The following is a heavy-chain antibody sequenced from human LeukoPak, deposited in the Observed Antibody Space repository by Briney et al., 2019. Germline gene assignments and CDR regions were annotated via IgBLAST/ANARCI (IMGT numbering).Heavy chain of an antibody. J-gene: IGHJ6*03. V-gene: IGHV1-8*03. CDR3: ARGPSGHYYYYMDV. CDR2: MNPNSGDT. Sequence: GASVEVSCKASGYTFTSYDINWVRQATGQGLEWMGWMNPNSGDTGYAQKFQGRVTITRNSSVSTAYMELSSLRSDDTAVYYCARGPSGHYYYYMDVWGKGTTVTVSS. D-gene: IGHD2-15*01. CDR1: GYTFTSYD.